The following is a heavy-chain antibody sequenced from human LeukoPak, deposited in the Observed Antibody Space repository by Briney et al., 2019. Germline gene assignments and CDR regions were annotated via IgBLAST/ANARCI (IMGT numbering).Heavy chain of an antibody. D-gene: IGHD3-9*01. CDR2: INSDGSDT. CDR3: ARGQSRYFDWYLRFFDY. Sequence: GSLILSAAASGFTFSTYWMHWVRQAPGEGLVWVSRINSDGSDTTYADSVKGRCTISRDNAKNSLYLQMNSLRADDTAVYYCARGQSRYFDWYLRFFDYWGQGTLVSVSS. V-gene: IGHV3-74*03. CDR1: GFTFSTYW. J-gene: IGHJ4*02.